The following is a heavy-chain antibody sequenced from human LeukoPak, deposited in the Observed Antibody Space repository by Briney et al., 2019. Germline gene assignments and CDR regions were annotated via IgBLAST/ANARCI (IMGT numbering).Heavy chain of an antibody. V-gene: IGHV4-34*01. CDR2: INHSGST. CDR1: GGSFSGYY. J-gene: IGHJ4*02. Sequence: SETLSLTCAVYGGSFSGYYWSWIRQPPGKGLEWIGEINHSGSTNYNPSLKSRVTISVDTSKNQFSLKLSSVTAADTAVYYCARAISHCSGGSCYSEYFDYWGQGTRVTVSS. CDR3: ARAISHCSGGSCYSEYFDY. D-gene: IGHD2-15*01.